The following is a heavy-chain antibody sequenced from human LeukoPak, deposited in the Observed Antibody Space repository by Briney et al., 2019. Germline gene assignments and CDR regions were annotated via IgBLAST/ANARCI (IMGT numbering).Heavy chain of an antibody. J-gene: IGHJ5*02. V-gene: IGHV4-39*02. CDR1: GGSIRNSDYY. CDR3: ARASHHFDTWFDP. Sequence: SETLSLTCTVSGGSIRNSDYYWDWIRQPPGKGPEWIASVHYSGPAYYNPSLKSRVTISMDTSMNQFSLKLRSVTAADTAVYFCARASHHFDTWFDPWGQGTLVTVSS. D-gene: IGHD2/OR15-2a*01. CDR2: VHYSGPA.